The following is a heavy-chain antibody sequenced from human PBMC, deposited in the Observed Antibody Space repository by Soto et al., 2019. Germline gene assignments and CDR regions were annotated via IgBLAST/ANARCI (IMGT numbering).Heavy chain of an antibody. D-gene: IGHD3-22*01. V-gene: IGHV3-30*18. Sequence: PGGSLRLSCAASGFTFSSYGMRWVRQAPGKGLEWVAVISYDGSNKYYADSVKGRFTISRDNSKNTLYLQMNSLRAEDTAVYYCAKEYYYDSSGLHWFDPWGQGTLVTVSS. J-gene: IGHJ5*02. CDR1: GFTFSSYG. CDR3: AKEYYYDSSGLHWFDP. CDR2: ISYDGSNK.